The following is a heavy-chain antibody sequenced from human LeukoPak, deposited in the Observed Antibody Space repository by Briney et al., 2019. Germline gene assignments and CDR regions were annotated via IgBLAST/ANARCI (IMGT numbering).Heavy chain of an antibody. D-gene: IGHD6-13*01. CDR1: GFTFSSYS. J-gene: IGHJ6*03. Sequence: PGGSLRLSCAASGFTFSSYSMNWVRQAPGKGLEWVSSISSSSSYIYYADSVKGRFTISRDNAKNSLYLQMNSLRAEDTAVYYGARDNPAGRYSSSWYYYYYCMDVWGKGTTVTVSS. V-gene: IGHV3-21*01. CDR3: ARDNPAGRYSSSWYYYYYCMDV. CDR2: ISSSSSYI.